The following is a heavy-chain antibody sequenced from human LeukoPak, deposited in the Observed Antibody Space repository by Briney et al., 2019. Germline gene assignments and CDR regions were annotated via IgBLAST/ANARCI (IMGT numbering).Heavy chain of an antibody. CDR3: ARGPASGSPNWYFDL. CDR1: GGSISSSNW. J-gene: IGHJ2*01. D-gene: IGHD6-13*01. Sequence: SETLSLTCAVSGGSISSSNWWSWVRQPPGKGLEWIGEIYHSGSTNYNPSLKSRITLSVDTSKNQFSLKLSSVTAADTAVYYCARGPASGSPNWYFDLWGRGTLVTVSS. V-gene: IGHV4-4*02. CDR2: IYHSGST.